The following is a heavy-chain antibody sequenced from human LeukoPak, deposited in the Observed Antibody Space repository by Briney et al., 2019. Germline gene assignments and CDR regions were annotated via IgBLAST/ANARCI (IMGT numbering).Heavy chain of an antibody. D-gene: IGHD6-13*01. CDR3: VKVAAAGIGAFDI. V-gene: IGHV3-74*01. CDR2: IKDDGSST. CDR1: GFTFRSYW. J-gene: IGHJ3*02. Sequence: GGSLRLSCAASGFTFRSYWMHWVRQAPGKGLVWVSRIKDDGSSTSYADSVKGRFTISRDNAKNTLYLQISSLGAEDTAVYYCVKVAAAGIGAFDIWGQGTMVTVSS.